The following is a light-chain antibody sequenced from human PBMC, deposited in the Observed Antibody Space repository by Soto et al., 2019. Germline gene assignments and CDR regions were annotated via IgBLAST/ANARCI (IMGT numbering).Light chain of an antibody. J-gene: IGLJ2*01. CDR2: GDT. Sequence: QSVLTQPPSVSGAPGQSVTISCTGSSSNFGANFDVQWYQQFPGTAPKLLIYGDTIRPSGVPDRFSGFKSGTSAPLAITGLQAEDEADYYCQSYDTRLRWVFGGGTKLTVL. CDR3: QSYDTRLRWV. V-gene: IGLV1-40*01. CDR1: SSNFGANFD.